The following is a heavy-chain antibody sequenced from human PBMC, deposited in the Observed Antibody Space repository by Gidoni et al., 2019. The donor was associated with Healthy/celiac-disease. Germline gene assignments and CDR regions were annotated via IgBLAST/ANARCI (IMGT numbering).Heavy chain of an antibody. CDR2: ISSSGSTI. J-gene: IGHJ4*02. CDR1: GFPFSSYE. CDR3: VPYYYGSGSMADY. D-gene: IGHD3-10*01. Sequence: EVQLVESGGGLVQPGGSLRLSCAASGFPFSSYEMNWVRQAPGKGLEWVSYISSSGSTIYYADSVKGRFTISRDNAKNSLYLQMNSLRAEDTAVYYCVPYYYGSGSMADYWGQGTLVTVSS. V-gene: IGHV3-48*03.